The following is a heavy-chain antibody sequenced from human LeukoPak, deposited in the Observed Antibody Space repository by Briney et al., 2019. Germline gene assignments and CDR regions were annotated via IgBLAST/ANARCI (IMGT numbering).Heavy chain of an antibody. CDR2: INPSGGST. J-gene: IGHJ4*02. CDR1: GCTFTSYY. CDR3: ARGPMAISVVAATMGY. D-gene: IGHD2-15*01. Sequence: ASVKVSCKASGCTFTSYYMHWVRQAPGQGLEWMGIINPSGGSTSYAQKFQGRVTMTRDMSTSTVYMELSSLRSEDTAVYYCARGPMAISVVAATMGYWGQGTLVTVSS. V-gene: IGHV1-46*01.